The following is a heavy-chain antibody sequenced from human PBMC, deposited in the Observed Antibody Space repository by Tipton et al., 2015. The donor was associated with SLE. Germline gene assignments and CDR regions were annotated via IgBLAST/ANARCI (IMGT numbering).Heavy chain of an antibody. CDR1: EYTFTSYY. CDR3: ARHLGDPAEY. J-gene: IGHJ4*02. D-gene: IGHD3-10*01. Sequence: QSGAEVKKPGASVKVTCKAFEYTFTSYYIHWVRLAPGQGLEWMGRINPNSGDTNYAQQFQGRVTMTRDTSITTANMELSSLRSDDTAVYFCARHLGDPAEYWGQGTLVTVSS. CDR2: INPNSGDT. V-gene: IGHV1-2*06.